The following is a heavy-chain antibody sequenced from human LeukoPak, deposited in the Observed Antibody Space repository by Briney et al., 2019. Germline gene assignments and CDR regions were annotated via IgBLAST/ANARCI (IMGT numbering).Heavy chain of an antibody. CDR1: GGSFSGYY. J-gene: IGHJ5*02. CDR2: INHSGST. V-gene: IGHV4-34*01. Sequence: SETLSLTCAVYGGSFSGYYWSWIRQPPGKGLEWIGEINHSGSTNYNPSLKSRVTISVDTSKNQFSLKLSSVTAADTAVYYCARSPEGLWFGESRNWFDPWGQGTLVTVSS. CDR3: ARSPEGLWFGESRNWFDP. D-gene: IGHD3-10*01.